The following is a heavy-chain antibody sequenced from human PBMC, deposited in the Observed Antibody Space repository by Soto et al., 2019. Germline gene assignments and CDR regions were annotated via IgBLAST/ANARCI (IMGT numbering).Heavy chain of an antibody. CDR1: GFTFSNYA. J-gene: IGHJ4*02. Sequence: PGGSLRLSCAASGFTFSNYAMSWVRQAPGKGLEWVSAISGSGHITYFADSVKGRFTISRDNSKNTLYLQMNSLRAEDTAVYYCVPQGGGYCSGGSCPGIYYFDYWGQGTLVTVSS. CDR2: ISGSGHIT. CDR3: VPQGGGYCSGGSCPGIYYFDY. V-gene: IGHV3-23*01. D-gene: IGHD2-15*01.